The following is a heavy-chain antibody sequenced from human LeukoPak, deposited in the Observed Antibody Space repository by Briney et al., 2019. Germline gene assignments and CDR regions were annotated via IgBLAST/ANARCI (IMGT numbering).Heavy chain of an antibody. Sequence: GGSLRLSCAASGFTFDDYAMRWVRQAPGKGLEWVPGISWNSGSIGYADSVKGRFTISRDTAKNSLYLQMNSLRAEDTALYYCAKSPIYYYYYGMDVWGQGTTVTVSS. CDR1: GFTFDDYA. CDR2: ISWNSGSI. V-gene: IGHV3-9*01. J-gene: IGHJ6*02. CDR3: AKSPIYYYYYGMDV.